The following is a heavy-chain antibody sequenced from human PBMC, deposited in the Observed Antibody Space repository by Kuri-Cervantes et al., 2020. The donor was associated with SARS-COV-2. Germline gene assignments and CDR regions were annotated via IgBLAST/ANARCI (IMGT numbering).Heavy chain of an antibody. CDR3: ARRYYDILTGFPDDAFDI. Sequence: ASVKVSCKASGGTFSSYAISWVRQAPGQGLEWMGWISAYNGNTNYAQKLQGRVTMTTDTSTSTAYMELRSLRSDDTAVYYCARRYYDILTGFPDDAFDIWGQGTMVT. D-gene: IGHD3-9*01. V-gene: IGHV1-18*01. CDR2: ISAYNGNT. CDR1: GGTFSSYA. J-gene: IGHJ3*02.